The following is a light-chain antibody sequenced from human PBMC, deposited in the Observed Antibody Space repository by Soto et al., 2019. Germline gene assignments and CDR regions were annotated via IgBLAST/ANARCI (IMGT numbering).Light chain of an antibody. J-gene: IGKJ1*01. CDR1: QSVRSY. V-gene: IGKV3-11*01. Sequence: GWTRWPATLSLSPGERATLSCRASQSVRSYLAWYQQKPGQAPRLVIFDASNRATGIPARFSGSGSGTDFTLSISGLEPEDFAVYYCQQRSNWPPTWTFGQGTKVDIK. CDR2: DAS. CDR3: QQRSNWPPTWT.